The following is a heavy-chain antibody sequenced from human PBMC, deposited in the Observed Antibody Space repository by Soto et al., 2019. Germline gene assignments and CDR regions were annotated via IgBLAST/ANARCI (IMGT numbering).Heavy chain of an antibody. V-gene: IGHV4-59*12. Sequence: WETLSLTCIVSGVSISSDYWSWIRLPPGKGLEWIGYIHYSGSTYYNPSLKSRVTISVDTSKNQFSLKLSSVSAADTAVYYCARAFSEMGASTFDYWGQGTLVTVSS. CDR3: ARAFSEMGASTFDY. J-gene: IGHJ4*02. CDR1: GVSISSDY. CDR2: IHYSGST. D-gene: IGHD1-26*01.